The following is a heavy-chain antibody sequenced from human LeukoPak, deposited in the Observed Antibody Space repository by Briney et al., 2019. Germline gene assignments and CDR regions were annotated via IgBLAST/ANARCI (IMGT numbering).Heavy chain of an antibody. CDR3: ARQGRYMAAAGTPNFDY. V-gene: IGHV4-59*08. D-gene: IGHD6-13*01. CDR1: GGSISNYY. J-gene: IGHJ4*02. Sequence: PSETLSLTCTVSGGSISNYYWSWIRQPPGKGLEWIGYIYYNGGTNYNPSLKSRVTMSVDTSKNQFSLNLSSVTAADTAVYYCARQGRYMAAAGTPNFDYWGQGTLATVSS. CDR2: IYYNGGT.